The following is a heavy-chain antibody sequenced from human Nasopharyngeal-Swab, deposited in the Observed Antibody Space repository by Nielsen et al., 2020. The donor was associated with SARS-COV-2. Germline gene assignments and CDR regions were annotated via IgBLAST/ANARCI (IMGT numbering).Heavy chain of an antibody. Sequence: ASVKASCKASGYTFTSYDINWVRQAPGQGLEWMGWMNTNSGNTGYAQKIQGRVTMTRNTSISTAYMEMSSLRSEDTAVYYCARVLGSGSYYIDYWGQGTLVTVSS. D-gene: IGHD3-10*01. V-gene: IGHV1-8*01. CDR3: ARVLGSGSYYIDY. J-gene: IGHJ4*02. CDR2: MNTNSGNT. CDR1: GYTFTSYD.